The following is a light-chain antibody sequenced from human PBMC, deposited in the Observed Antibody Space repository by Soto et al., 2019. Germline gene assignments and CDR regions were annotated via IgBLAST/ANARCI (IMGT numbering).Light chain of an antibody. V-gene: IGKV1-17*01. J-gene: IGKJ2*01. Sequence: DLQMTQSPSSLSASVGDRVTITYRASQGIRDALGWYQQKPGKVPKRLIYSASSLQRGVPSRFSGSGSETEFTLTINSLQPEDFATYYCLQHSDYPFTFGQGTRLEI. CDR3: LQHSDYPFT. CDR1: QGIRDA. CDR2: SAS.